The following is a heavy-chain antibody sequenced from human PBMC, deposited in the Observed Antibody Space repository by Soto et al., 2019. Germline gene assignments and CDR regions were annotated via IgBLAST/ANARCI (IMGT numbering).Heavy chain of an antibody. CDR2: INRDGSNT. V-gene: IGHV3-74*01. CDR1: GFTFSSHW. CDR3: ARDRAGQLVPPYYYYYYMDV. Sequence: GGSLRLSCAASGFTFSSHWMHWVRQAPGKGLVWVSRINRDGSNTSYADSVKGRSTISRDNAKNTLYLQMNSLRAEDTAVYYCARDRAGQLVPPYYYYYYMDVWGKGTTVTVSS. J-gene: IGHJ6*03. D-gene: IGHD6-6*01.